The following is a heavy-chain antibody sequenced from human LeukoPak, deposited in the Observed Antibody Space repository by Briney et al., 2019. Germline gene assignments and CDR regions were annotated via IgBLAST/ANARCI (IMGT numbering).Heavy chain of an antibody. CDR2: ISSSGSII. J-gene: IGHJ4*02. CDR3: ARGGDYDILTGYSHFDY. V-gene: IGHV3-11*04. D-gene: IGHD3-9*01. CDR1: GFTFSDYY. Sequence: GGSLRLSGAASGFTFSDYYMNWIRQAPGKGLEWVSYISSSGSIIYYADSVRDRFTISRDNTKNSLYLQMNSLRAEDTAVYYCARGGDYDILTGYSHFDYWGQGTLVTVSS.